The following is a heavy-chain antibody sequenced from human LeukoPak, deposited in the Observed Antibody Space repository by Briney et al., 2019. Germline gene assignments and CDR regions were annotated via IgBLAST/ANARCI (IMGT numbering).Heavy chain of an antibody. D-gene: IGHD6-13*01. V-gene: IGHV3-23*01. CDR1: GFPLSSYA. CDR2: ISGSGGST. Sequence: PGGPLSLPLEAFGFPLSSYAMGWVRQAPGKGREWVSAISGSGGSTYYADSVKGRFTISRDNSKNTLYLQMNSLRAEDTAVYYCAKGDSSSWYRGAFDIWGQGTMVTVSS. J-gene: IGHJ3*02. CDR3: AKGDSSSWYRGAFDI.